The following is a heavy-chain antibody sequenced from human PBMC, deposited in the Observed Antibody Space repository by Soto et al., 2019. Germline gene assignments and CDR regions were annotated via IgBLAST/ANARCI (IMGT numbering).Heavy chain of an antibody. V-gene: IGHV1-8*01. CDR3: ARGGYSSAWEFDF. D-gene: IGHD6-6*01. CDR2: VSPHSAST. Sequence: QVQLVQSGAAVRRPGASVRVSCKASGYTFTAYDINWVRQATGQGLEWMGWVSPHSASTGFAQKFRGRITMTTNTTITTAYMELTSLRPDDSAVYFCARGGYSSAWEFDFWGPGTLVTVSP. J-gene: IGHJ4*02. CDR1: GYTFTAYD.